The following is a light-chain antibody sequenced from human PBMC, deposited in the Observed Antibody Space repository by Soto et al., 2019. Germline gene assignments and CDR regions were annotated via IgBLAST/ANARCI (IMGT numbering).Light chain of an antibody. Sequence: QSALAQPASMSGSPGQSITISCTGSGSDIATFNYVSWYQQYPGKAPKLLIYQVTSRASGVSHRFSGSKSGNTAALTISGLQPEDEAEYYCNSYSSTSFYVLGNGTKVT. CDR1: GSDIATFNY. CDR3: NSYSSTSFYV. CDR2: QVT. J-gene: IGLJ1*01. V-gene: IGLV2-14*01.